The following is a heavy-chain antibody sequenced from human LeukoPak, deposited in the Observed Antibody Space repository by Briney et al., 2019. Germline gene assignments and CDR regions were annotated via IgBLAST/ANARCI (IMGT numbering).Heavy chain of an antibody. D-gene: IGHD5-12*01. Sequence: SETLSLTCTVSGGSISSYYWSWIRQPPGKGLEWIGYIYYSGSTNYNPSLKSRVTISVDTSKNQFSLKLSSVTAADTAVYYCARDSPGAGYSCYDSFFWFDPWGQGTLVTVSS. CDR2: IYYSGST. CDR1: GGSISSYY. CDR3: ARDSPGAGYSCYDSFFWFDP. V-gene: IGHV4-59*12. J-gene: IGHJ5*02.